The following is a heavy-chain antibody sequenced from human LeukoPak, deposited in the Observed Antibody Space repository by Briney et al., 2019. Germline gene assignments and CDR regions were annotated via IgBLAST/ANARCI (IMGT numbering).Heavy chain of an antibody. J-gene: IGHJ6*03. CDR2: IYPGDSDT. D-gene: IGHD7-27*01. CDR3: ARAPELGIDYYYMDG. CDR1: GYTFTNHW. Sequence: GESLKLSCKASGYTFTNHWIAWVRQMPGKGLEWMGFIYPGDSDTIYSPSFQGQVTISADKSITTAYLQWSSLKASDTAMYYCARAPELGIDYYYMDGWGKGTTVTVS. V-gene: IGHV5-51*03.